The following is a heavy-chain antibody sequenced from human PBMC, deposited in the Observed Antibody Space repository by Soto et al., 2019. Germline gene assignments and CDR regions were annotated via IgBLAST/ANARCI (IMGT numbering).Heavy chain of an antibody. CDR2: IYHSGST. V-gene: IGHV4-30-2*01. Sequence: SETLSLTCAVSGGSISSGGYSWSWIRQPPGKGLEWIGYIYHSGSTYYNPSLKSRVTMSVDRSKNQFSLKLSSVTAADTAVYYCARDRYYYYSSRYPAASFDIWGQGTMGTVSS. CDR3: ARDRYYYYSSRYPAASFDI. CDR1: GGSISSGGYS. D-gene: IGHD3-22*01. J-gene: IGHJ3*02.